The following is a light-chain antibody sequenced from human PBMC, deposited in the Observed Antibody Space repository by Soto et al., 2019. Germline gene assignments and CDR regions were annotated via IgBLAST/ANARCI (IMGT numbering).Light chain of an antibody. V-gene: IGKV1-5*03. CDR3: QHYNSYSEA. Sequence: DIQMTQSPSTLSGSVGDRVTITCRASQTISSWLAWYQQKPGKAPKLLIYKASILKSGDPSRFRGSGSGTEVTLTISSLQADDFATYYCQHYNSYSEAFGQGTKVELK. J-gene: IGKJ1*01. CDR1: QTISSW. CDR2: KAS.